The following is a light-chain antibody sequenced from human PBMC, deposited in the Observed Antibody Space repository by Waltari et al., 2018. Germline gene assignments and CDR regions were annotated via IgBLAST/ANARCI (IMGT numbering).Light chain of an antibody. CDR3: QQYYAIPRT. CDR1: QSAFYSNNRNY. CDR2: SAS. V-gene: IGKV4-1*01. J-gene: IGKJ1*01. Sequence: DILMTQSPDSLGVSLGERATIHCKSSQSAFYSNNRNYINWYQQRPGQPPKLLIYSASTRETGVPERFSGSGSGTDFTLTITSLQAEDVAVYYCQQYYAIPRTFGQGTKVEI.